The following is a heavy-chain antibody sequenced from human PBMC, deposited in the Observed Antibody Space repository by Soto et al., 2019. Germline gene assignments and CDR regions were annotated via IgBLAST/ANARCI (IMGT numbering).Heavy chain of an antibody. CDR3: ARDMREYCNSSSCYRDAFAI. V-gene: IGHV4-59*01. J-gene: IGHJ3*02. Sequence: QVQLQQSGPGLVKPSETLSLTCTVSGGSISTXYXXXXXXXXXXXXEWMGHIFYGGGTDCSPSLKSRLTITSDTPKSQISLKLTSVTAADTAVYYCARDMREYCNSSSCYRDAFAIWGQGTMVTVSS. CDR2: IFYGGGT. D-gene: IGHD2-2*01. CDR1: GGSISTXY.